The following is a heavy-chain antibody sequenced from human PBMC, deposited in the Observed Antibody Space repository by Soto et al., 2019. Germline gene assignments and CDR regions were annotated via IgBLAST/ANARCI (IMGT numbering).Heavy chain of an antibody. Sequence: SETLSLTCAVYGGSFSGYYWSWIRQPPGRGLEWIGEINHSGSTNYNPSLKSRVTISVDTSKNQFSLKLSSVTAADTAVYYCARGGVLLWFGELFPYYFDYWGQGTLVTVSS. J-gene: IGHJ4*02. D-gene: IGHD3-10*01. V-gene: IGHV4-34*01. CDR3: ARGGVLLWFGELFPYYFDY. CDR2: INHSGST. CDR1: GGSFSGYY.